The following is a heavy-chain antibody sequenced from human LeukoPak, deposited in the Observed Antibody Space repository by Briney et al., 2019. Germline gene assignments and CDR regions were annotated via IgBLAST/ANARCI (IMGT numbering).Heavy chain of an antibody. CDR3: ATYTHWVAGDV. CDR1: GFTFSDSW. Sequence: GGSLRLSCAASGFTFSDSWMGWVRQAPGNGLEWVVNMNQDGSAKGYVDSVKGRFTISRDNARNSLYLQMGSLRPEDTAVYYCATYTHWVAGDVWGQGTTVTVSS. V-gene: IGHV3-7*01. J-gene: IGHJ6*02. CDR2: MNQDGSAK. D-gene: IGHD3-16*01.